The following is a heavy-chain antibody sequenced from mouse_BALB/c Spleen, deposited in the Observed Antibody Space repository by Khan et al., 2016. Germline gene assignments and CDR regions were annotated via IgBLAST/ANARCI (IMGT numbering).Heavy chain of an antibody. CDR1: GFNIKDTY. J-gene: IGHJ1*01. CDR2: IDPANGNT. Sequence: VQLQQSGAELVKPGASVKLSCTASGFNIKDTYMHWVKQRPEQGLEWIGRIDPANGNTKYDPKFQGKATITADTTSSPAYMQLSSLTSEDTAVYYYARGGKGYGYFDVWGAGTTVTVSS. D-gene: IGHD1-3*01. V-gene: IGHV14-3*02. CDR3: ARGGKGYGYFDV.